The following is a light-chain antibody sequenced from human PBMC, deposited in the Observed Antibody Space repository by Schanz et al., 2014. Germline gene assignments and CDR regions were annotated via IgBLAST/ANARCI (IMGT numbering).Light chain of an antibody. CDR1: SSDVGGTNY. CDR2: DVS. CDR3: CSYAGSSTV. Sequence: QSALTQPASVSGSPGQSITLSCTGTSSDVGGTNYVSWYQQHPGKVPKLMIYDVSNRPSGVSNRFSGSKSGNTASLTISGLQAEDEADYYCCSYAGSSTVFGGGTKLTVL. V-gene: IGLV2-14*01. J-gene: IGLJ3*02.